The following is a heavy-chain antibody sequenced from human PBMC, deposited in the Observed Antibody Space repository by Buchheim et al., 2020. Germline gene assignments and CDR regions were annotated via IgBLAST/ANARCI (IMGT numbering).Heavy chain of an antibody. J-gene: IGHJ4*02. Sequence: QLQMLESGPGLVKPSETLSLTCTISGASVDTSIYYWGWIRQSPGKGLEWIGCIFYGGSTQYNPSLTSRVTISVDMSRHEFSLELTSVTAADTAVYFCAKSISWYFGDWGQG. V-gene: IGHV4-39*01. CDR1: GASVDTSIYY. CDR3: AKSISWYFGD. D-gene: IGHD3-3*02. CDR2: IFYGGST.